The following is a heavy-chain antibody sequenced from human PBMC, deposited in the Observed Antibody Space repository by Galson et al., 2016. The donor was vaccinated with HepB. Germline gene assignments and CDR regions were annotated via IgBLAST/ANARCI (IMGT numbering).Heavy chain of an antibody. J-gene: IGHJ4*02. CDR3: VRDSWGKYYDTNGRLY. CDR2: GSFDGFNK. Sequence: SLRLSCAASGFTFTSYTMHWVRQAPGKGLEWMAVGSFDGFNKYYTDSVKGRFTITRDNANNTLHLQLDSLRTEDTAVYYCVRDSWGKYYDTNGRLYWGRGTLVTVSS. CDR1: GFTFTSYT. D-gene: IGHD2-8*01. V-gene: IGHV3-30-3*01.